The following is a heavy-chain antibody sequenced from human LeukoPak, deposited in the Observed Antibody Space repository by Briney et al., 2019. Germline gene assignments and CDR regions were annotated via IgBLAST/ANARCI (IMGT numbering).Heavy chain of an antibody. Sequence: GESLKISCKGSGYTFTSYWIGWVRQMPGKGLEWMGIIYPGDSDTRYSPSFQGQVTMSADKSISTAYLQWSSLRSEDTAVYYCARTDTRYGDYAHNWFDPWGQGTLVTVSS. D-gene: IGHD4-17*01. V-gene: IGHV5-51*01. CDR3: ARTDTRYGDYAHNWFDP. CDR1: GYTFTSYW. J-gene: IGHJ5*02. CDR2: IYPGDSDT.